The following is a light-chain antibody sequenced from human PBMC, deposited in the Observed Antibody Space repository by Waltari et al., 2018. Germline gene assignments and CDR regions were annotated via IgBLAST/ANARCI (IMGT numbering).Light chain of an antibody. J-gene: IGKJ1*01. CDR3: QHYVRLPVA. CDR1: ESVRTA. CDR2: GAS. V-gene: IGKV3-20*01. Sequence: SCRASESVRTALAWYQQKPGQAPRLLIFGASNRAIGIPDRFSGGGSETDFSLTISRLEPEDFAVYFCQHYVRLPVAFGQGTKVDVK.